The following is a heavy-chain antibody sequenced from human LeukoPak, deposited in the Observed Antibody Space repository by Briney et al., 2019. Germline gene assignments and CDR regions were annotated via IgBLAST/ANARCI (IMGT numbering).Heavy chain of an antibody. D-gene: IGHD2-15*01. V-gene: IGHV1-69*04. Sequence: SVKVSCKASGGTFSSYAISWVRQAPGQGLEWMGRIIPILGIANYAQKFQGRVTITEDKSTSTAYMELSSLRSEDTAVYYCARRPCSGGSCYYDYWGQGTLVTVSS. CDR3: ARRPCSGGSCYYDY. CDR1: GGTFSSYA. CDR2: IIPILGIA. J-gene: IGHJ4*02.